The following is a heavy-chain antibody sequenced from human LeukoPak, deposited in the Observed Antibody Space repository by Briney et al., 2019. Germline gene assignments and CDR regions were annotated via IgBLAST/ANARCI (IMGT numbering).Heavy chain of an antibody. CDR1: GYSFASYG. D-gene: IGHD3-3*01. Sequence: ASVKVSCKASGYSFASYGIHWVRQAPGQGLEWMGWISAYNGDTDYAQNLQGRVTMTTDTSTSTAYMELRSLRSDDTAVYYCANGWSGYFASLDYWGQGTLVTVAS. J-gene: IGHJ4*02. CDR3: ANGWSGYFASLDY. CDR2: ISAYNGDT. V-gene: IGHV1-18*01.